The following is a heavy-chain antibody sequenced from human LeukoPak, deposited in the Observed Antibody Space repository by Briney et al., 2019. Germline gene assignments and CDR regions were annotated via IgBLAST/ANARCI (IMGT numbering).Heavy chain of an antibody. CDR2: IIPIFGTA. D-gene: IGHD1-26*01. CDR1: GGTFSSYA. Sequence: GASVKVSCKASGGTFSSYAISWVRQAPGQGLEWMGGIIPIFGTANYAQKFQGRVTMTEDTSTDTAYMELSSLRSEDTAVYYCATAYSGSYSDWGQGTLVTVSS. J-gene: IGHJ4*02. CDR3: ATAYSGSYSD. V-gene: IGHV1-69*06.